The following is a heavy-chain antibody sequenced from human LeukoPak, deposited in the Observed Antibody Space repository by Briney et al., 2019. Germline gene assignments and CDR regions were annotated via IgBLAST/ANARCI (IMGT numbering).Heavy chain of an antibody. CDR1: GYTFTGYY. J-gene: IGHJ3*02. CDR3: AREARYSSSWYAFDI. D-gene: IGHD6-13*01. CDR2: INPNSGGT. Sequence: ASVKVSCKASGYTFTGYYMHRVRQAPGQGLEWMGWINPNSGGTNYAQKFQGRVTMTRDTSISTAYMELSRLRSDDTAVYYCAREARYSSSWYAFDIWGQGTMVTVSS. V-gene: IGHV1-2*02.